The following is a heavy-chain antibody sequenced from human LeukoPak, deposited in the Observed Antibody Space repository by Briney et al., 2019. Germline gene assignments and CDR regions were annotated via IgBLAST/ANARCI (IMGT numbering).Heavy chain of an antibody. V-gene: IGHV3-30*04. CDR1: GFTFSDYT. D-gene: IGHD6-13*01. J-gene: IGHJ4*02. Sequence: GRSLRLSCAASGFTFSDYTMQWVRQAPGKALEWVALLPPDGSYQYYADSLKGRFTISRDNFKNALYLQMNSLRLEDTAVYYCARGLHDRSWYGAHWGQGTLLSVSS. CDR2: LPPDGSYQ. CDR3: ARGLHDRSWYGAH.